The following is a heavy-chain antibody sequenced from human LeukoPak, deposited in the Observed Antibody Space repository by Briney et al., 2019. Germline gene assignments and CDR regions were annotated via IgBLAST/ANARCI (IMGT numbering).Heavy chain of an antibody. D-gene: IGHD2-15*01. CDR3: AKFRIVVESPPDY. Sequence: GGSLRLSCAASGFTFSSYAMTWVRQAPGKGLEWVSSITGSGDNTYYADSVKGRFTISRDNSKNTLYLQMNSLRAEDTAVYYCAKFRIVVESPPDYWGQGTLVTVSS. V-gene: IGHV3-23*01. CDR2: ITGSGDNT. CDR1: GFTFSSYA. J-gene: IGHJ4*02.